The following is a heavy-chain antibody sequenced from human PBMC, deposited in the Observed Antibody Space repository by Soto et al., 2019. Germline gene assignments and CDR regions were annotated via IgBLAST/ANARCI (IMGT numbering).Heavy chain of an antibody. V-gene: IGHV4-59*01. CDR3: ARDIGDSGYSTYYYDY. D-gene: IGHD3-22*01. J-gene: IGHJ4*02. CDR2: IYSSGST. Sequence: VSEDCISRYFRYYLRQPPGKGLEWIGYIYSSGSTNPNPSLNYNPSLKGRVTMSVDTSKNQFSLKVSSVTAADTAVYYCARDIGDSGYSTYYYDYWGQGALVTVSS. CDR1: EDCISRYF.